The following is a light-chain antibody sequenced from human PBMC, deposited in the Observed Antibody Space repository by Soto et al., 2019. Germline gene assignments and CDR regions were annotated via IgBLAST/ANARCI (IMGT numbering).Light chain of an antibody. CDR2: DVS. CDR1: SSDVGGYNY. J-gene: IGLJ2*01. Sequence: QSALTQPPSASGSPAQSVTISCTGSSSDVGGYNYVSWYQQHPGKAPKLMIYDVSKRPSGVPDRFSGSKSGNTASLTVSGLQAEDEADYYCSSYAGSNIVVFGGGTKVTVL. V-gene: IGLV2-8*01. CDR3: SSYAGSNIVV.